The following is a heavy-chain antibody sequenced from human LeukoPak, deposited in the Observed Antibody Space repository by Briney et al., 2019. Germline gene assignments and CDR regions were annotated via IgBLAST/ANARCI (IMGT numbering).Heavy chain of an antibody. V-gene: IGHV4-31*03. Sequence: SETLSLTCTVSGGSISSGCYWNWIRQYPGKGLEWIGSIYYSGTTQYSPSLKTRVIISVDTSRNQFSLKLSSVTAADTAVYYCARAKYDSSGSYYGVTPRLAVGGFDPWGQGTLVAVSS. J-gene: IGHJ5*02. CDR1: GGSISSGCY. D-gene: IGHD3-22*01. CDR3: ARAKYDSSGSYYGVTPRLAVGGFDP. CDR2: IYYSGTT.